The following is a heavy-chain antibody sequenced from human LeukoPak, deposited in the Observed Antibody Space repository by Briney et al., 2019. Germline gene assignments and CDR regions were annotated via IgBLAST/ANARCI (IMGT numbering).Heavy chain of an antibody. CDR2: IIPIFGTA. D-gene: IGHD3-22*01. CDR3: ARGGAYYYDSSGYSYDY. V-gene: IGHV1-69*01. Sequence: SVKVSCKASVGTFSSYAISWVRQAPGQGLEWMGGIIPIFGTANYAQKFQGRVTITADESTGTAYMELSSLRSEDTAVYYCARGGAYYYDSSGYSYDYWGQGTLVTVSS. CDR1: VGTFSSYA. J-gene: IGHJ4*02.